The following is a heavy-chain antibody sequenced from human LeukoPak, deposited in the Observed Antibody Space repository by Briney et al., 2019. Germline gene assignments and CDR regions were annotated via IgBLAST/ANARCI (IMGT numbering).Heavy chain of an antibody. D-gene: IGHD4-17*01. CDR1: GYTFTSYG. V-gene: IGHV1-18*01. J-gene: IGHJ4*02. CDR2: ISAYNGNT. Sequence: ASVKVSCKASGYTFTSYGISWVRQAPGQGLEWMGWISAYNGNTNYAQKLQGRVTMTTDTSTSTAYMELRSLRSDDTAVYYCARERGRRVTTVTHFDCWGQGTLVTVSS. CDR3: ARERGRRVTTVTHFDC.